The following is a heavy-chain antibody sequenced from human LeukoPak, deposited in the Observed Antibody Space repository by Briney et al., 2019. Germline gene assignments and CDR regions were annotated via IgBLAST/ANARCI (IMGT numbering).Heavy chain of an antibody. CDR1: GGSFSGYY. V-gene: IGHV4-34*01. Sequence: SETLSLTCAVYGGSFSGYYWSWIHQPPGKGLEWIGEINHSGSTNYNPSLKSRVTISVDTSKNQFSLKLSSVTAADTAVYYCARERYSSGWYRFAYFDYWGQGTLVTVSS. J-gene: IGHJ4*02. CDR3: ARERYSSGWYRFAYFDY. CDR2: INHSGST. D-gene: IGHD6-19*01.